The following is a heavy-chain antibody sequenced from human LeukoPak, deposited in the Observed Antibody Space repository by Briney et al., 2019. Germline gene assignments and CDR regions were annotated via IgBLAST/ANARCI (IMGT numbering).Heavy chain of an antibody. Sequence: SETLSLTCTVSGGSISSYYWSWIRQPPGKGLEWIGYIYYSGSTYYNLALKSRVTISVDRSKNQFSLKLSSVTAADTAVYYCARTTITAAGTYYFDYWGQGTLVTVSS. CDR1: GGSISSYY. J-gene: IGHJ4*02. CDR3: ARTTITAAGTYYFDY. CDR2: IYYSGST. V-gene: IGHV4-59*12. D-gene: IGHD6-13*01.